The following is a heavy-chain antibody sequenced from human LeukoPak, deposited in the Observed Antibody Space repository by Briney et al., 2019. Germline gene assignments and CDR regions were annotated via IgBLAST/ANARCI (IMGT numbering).Heavy chain of an antibody. J-gene: IGHJ4*02. CDR3: ARDNTYYYGSRSYSHRYYFDY. CDR1: GFTFSDYY. V-gene: IGHV3-11*01. CDR2: ISNSGNTI. Sequence: PGGSLRLSCTASGFTFSDYYMSWIRQAPGKGLEWVSYISNSGNTIYYADSVKGRFTISRDNAKNSLYLQMNSLRAEDTAVYYCARDNTYYYGSRSYSHRYYFDYWGQGTLVTVSS. D-gene: IGHD3-10*01.